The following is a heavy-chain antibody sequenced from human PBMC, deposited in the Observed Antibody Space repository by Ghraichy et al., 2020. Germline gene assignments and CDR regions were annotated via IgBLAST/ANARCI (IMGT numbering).Heavy chain of an antibody. D-gene: IGHD3-10*01. CDR1: GLSVSDGW. CDR3: ATGGHYYGA. J-gene: IGHJ5*02. Sequence: GGSLRLSCAGSGLSVSDGWMSWVRQAPGKGLEWLGLIKSRAQGGATESPAPMKDRFAISRDDSKNTLYLEMNSLRTDDTAIYYCATGGHYYGAWGQGALVTVSS. CDR2: IKSRAQGGAT. V-gene: IGHV3-15*01.